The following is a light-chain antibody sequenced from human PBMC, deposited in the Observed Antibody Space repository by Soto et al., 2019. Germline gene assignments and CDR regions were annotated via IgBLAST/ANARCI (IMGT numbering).Light chain of an antibody. CDR3: QHYNTYPWT. Sequence: DIQMAQSPSILSASMGDRVTITCRASQSISSWLAWYQQKPGKAPNLLIHKASHLESGVPSRFSGSGSGTEFTLTISSLHPGDFATYYCQHYNTYPWTFGQGTKVDIK. CDR1: QSISSW. CDR2: KAS. J-gene: IGKJ1*01. V-gene: IGKV1-5*03.